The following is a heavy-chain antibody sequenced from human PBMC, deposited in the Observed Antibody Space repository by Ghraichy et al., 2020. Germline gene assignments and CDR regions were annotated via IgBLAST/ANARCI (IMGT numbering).Heavy chain of an antibody. CDR2: VETEADGGTT. CDR3: TAGIGAF. D-gene: IGHD1-26*01. J-gene: IGHJ4*02. CDR1: GFAFSGAW. V-gene: IGHV3-15*04. Sequence: GGSLRLSCAASGFAFSGAWMSWVRQAPGKGPEWVGRVETEADGGTTDYAASVKGRFIMSRDDSKNILYLQMNSLKIEDTAVYYCTAGIGAFWGQGPLVTVSS.